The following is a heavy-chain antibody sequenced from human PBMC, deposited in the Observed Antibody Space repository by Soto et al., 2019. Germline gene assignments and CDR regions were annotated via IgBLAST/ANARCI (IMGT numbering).Heavy chain of an antibody. CDR3: ARSREFDY. CDR2: IFPSGTT. CDR1: GGSLSGATYS. J-gene: IGHJ4*02. V-gene: IGHV4-30-2*01. Sequence: PSETLSLTCGVSGGSLSGATYSWDWIRQPPGKGLEWIGYIFPSGTTYYNPSLKSRVTISIGVSKNQFSLSLRSLTAADTAAYYCARSREFDYWSQGTLVTVSS.